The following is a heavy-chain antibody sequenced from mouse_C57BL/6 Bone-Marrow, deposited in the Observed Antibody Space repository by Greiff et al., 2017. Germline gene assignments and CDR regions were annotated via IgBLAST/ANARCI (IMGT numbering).Heavy chain of an antibody. CDR3: ARSIYYGRMDY. V-gene: IGHV3-1*01. J-gene: IGHJ4*01. D-gene: IGHD1-1*01. CDR1: GYSITSGYD. CDR2: ISYSGST. Sequence: EVKLQESGPGMVKPSQSLSLTCTVTGYSITSGYDWHWIRHFPGNKLEWMGYISYSGSTNYNPSLKSRISITHDTSKNHFFLKLNSVTTEDTATYYCARSIYYGRMDYWGQGTSVTVSS.